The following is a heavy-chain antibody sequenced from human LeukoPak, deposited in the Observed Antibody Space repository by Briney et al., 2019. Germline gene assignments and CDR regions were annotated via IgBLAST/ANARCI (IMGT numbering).Heavy chain of an antibody. D-gene: IGHD3-10*01. CDR2: IYYSGST. Sequence: SETLSLTCTVSGGSISSYYWSWIRQPPGKGLEWIGYIYYSGSTNYNPSLKSRVTISVDTSKNQFSLKLSSVTAADTAVYYCARGWTYYYGSGSPEAWFDPWGQGTLSPSPQ. J-gene: IGHJ5*02. V-gene: IGHV4-59*01. CDR3: ARGWTYYYGSGSPEAWFDP. CDR1: GGSISSYY.